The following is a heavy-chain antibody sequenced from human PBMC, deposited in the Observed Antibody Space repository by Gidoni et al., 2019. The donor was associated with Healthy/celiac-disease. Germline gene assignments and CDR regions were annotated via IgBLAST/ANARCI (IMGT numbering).Heavy chain of an antibody. CDR3: ARDNYGDYGLHWFDP. CDR2: INAGNGNT. V-gene: IGHV1-3*01. CDR1: GYTFTSYA. Sequence: QVQLVQSGAEVKKPGASVKVSCKASGYTFTSYAMHWVRQAPGQRLEWMGWINAGNGNTKYSQKFQGRVTITRDTSASTAYMELSSLRSEDTAVYYCARDNYGDYGLHWFDPWGQGTLVTVSS. J-gene: IGHJ5*02. D-gene: IGHD4-17*01.